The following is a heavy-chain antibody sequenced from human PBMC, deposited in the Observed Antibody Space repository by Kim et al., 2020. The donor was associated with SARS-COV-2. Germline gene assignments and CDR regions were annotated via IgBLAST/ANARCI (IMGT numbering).Heavy chain of an antibody. Sequence: GGSLRLSCAASGFTFSGSAMHWVRQASGKGLEWVGRIRSKANSYATAYAASVKGRFTISRDDSKNTAYLQMNSLKTEDTAVYYCTRHEYCSGGSCYVDYWGQGTLVTVSS. J-gene: IGHJ4*02. CDR3: TRHEYCSGGSCYVDY. CDR1: GFTFSGSA. CDR2: IRSKANSYAT. V-gene: IGHV3-73*01. D-gene: IGHD2-15*01.